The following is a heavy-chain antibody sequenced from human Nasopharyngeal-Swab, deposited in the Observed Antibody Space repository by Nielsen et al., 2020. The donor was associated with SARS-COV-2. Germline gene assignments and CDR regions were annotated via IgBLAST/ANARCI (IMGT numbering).Heavy chain of an antibody. Sequence: SETLSLTCTVSGYSISSGYYWGWIRQPPGKGLEWIGEINHSGSTNYNPSLKSRVTISVDTSKNQFSLKLSSVTAADTAVYYCARAGVYYDSSALGYWGQGTLVTVSS. D-gene: IGHD3-22*01. J-gene: IGHJ4*02. CDR1: GYSISSGYY. CDR2: INHSGST. CDR3: ARAGVYYDSSALGY. V-gene: IGHV4-38-2*02.